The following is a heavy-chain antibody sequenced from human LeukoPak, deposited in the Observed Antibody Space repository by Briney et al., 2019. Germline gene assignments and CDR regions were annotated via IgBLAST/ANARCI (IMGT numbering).Heavy chain of an antibody. D-gene: IGHD4-17*01. CDR1: GFTFSSYS. J-gene: IGHJ4*02. V-gene: IGHV3-21*01. CDR2: ISSSSSYI. Sequence: TPGGSLRLSCAASGFTFSSYSMNWVRQAPGKGLEWVSSISSSSSYIYYADSVKGRFTISRDNAKNSLYLQMNSLRAEDTAVYYCARDGDYGDYGPPHDYWGRGPLVSVSS. CDR3: ARDGDYGDYGPPHDY.